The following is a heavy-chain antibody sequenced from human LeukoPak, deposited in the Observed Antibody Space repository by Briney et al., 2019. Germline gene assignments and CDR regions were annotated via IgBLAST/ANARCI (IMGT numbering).Heavy chain of an antibody. V-gene: IGHV3-53*01. CDR3: ARDLRPSPRYSSGWYGDY. D-gene: IGHD6-19*01. Sequence: GGSLRLSCAASGFTVSSNYMSWVRQAPGKGLEWVSVTYSGGSTYYADSVKGRFTISRDNSKNTLYLQMNSLRAEDTAVYYCARDLRPSPRYSSGWYGDYWGQGTLVTVSS. CDR2: TYSGGST. CDR1: GFTVSSNY. J-gene: IGHJ4*02.